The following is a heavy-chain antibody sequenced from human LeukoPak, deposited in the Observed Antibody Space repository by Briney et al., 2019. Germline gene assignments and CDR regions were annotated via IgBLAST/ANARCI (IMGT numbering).Heavy chain of an antibody. CDR1: GYTFTSYA. J-gene: IGHJ6*02. Sequence: ASVKVSCKASGYTFTSYAMNWVRQAPGQGLEWMGWINTNTGNPTYAQGFTGRFVFSLDTSVSTAYLQISSLKAEDTAVYYCARTKAAADPYYYYGMDVWGQGTTVTVSS. CDR2: INTNTGNP. CDR3: ARTKAAADPYYYYGMDV. D-gene: IGHD6-13*01. V-gene: IGHV7-4-1*02.